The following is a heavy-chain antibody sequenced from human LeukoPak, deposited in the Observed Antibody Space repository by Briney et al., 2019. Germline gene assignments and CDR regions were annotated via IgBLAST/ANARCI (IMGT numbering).Heavy chain of an antibody. V-gene: IGHV4-28*01. Sequence: SDTLSLTCAVSGYSITSSSWWGWIRQPPGKGLEWIGYIYHSGTTYYNPSLQSRVTMSVDTSKNQFSLKLSSVTAVDTAVYYCARKENDYYYFDYWAREPWSPSPQ. CDR1: GYSITSSSW. J-gene: IGHJ4*02. CDR2: IYHSGTT. D-gene: IGHD3-16*01. CDR3: ARKENDYYYFDY.